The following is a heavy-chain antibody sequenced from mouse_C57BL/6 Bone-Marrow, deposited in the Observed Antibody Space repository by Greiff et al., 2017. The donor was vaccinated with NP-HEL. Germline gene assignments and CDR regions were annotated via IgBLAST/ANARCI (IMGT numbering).Heavy chain of an antibody. D-gene: IGHD1-1*01. CDR1: GYTFTSYL. J-gene: IGHJ2*01. V-gene: IGHV1-72*01. CDR2: IDPNSGGT. CDR3: ARYYYGSSSFDY. Sequence: QVQLQQPGAELVKPGASVKLSCKASGYTFTSYLMHWVKQRPGRGLEWIGRIDPNSGGTKYNEKFKSKATLTVDKPSSTSYMQLNSLTSEEAAVYYCARYYYGSSSFDYWGQGTTLTVSS.